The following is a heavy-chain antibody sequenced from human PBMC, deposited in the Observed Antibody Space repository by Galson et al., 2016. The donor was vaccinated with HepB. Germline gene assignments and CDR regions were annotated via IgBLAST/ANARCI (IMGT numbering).Heavy chain of an antibody. CDR2: IRGDGRDT. CDR1: GFTFSNYW. CDR3: ARDNDGYSFDY. J-gene: IGHJ4*01. D-gene: IGHD5-18*01. V-gene: IGHV3-74*01. Sequence: SLRLSCAASGFTFSNYWMHWVRQAPGEGLVWVSRIRGDGRDTVYADSVRGRFTISRDNAKNTLYLQMESLRAEDTAVYYWARDNDGYSFDYWGHGTLVTVSS.